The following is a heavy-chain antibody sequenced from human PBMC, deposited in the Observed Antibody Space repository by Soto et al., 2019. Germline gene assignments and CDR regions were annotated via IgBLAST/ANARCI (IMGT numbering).Heavy chain of an antibody. V-gene: IGHV4-39*01. CDR2: IYYSGST. CDR3: ARHVTVEAPDDAFDI. J-gene: IGHJ3*02. D-gene: IGHD2-15*01. Sequence: QLQLQESGPGLVKPSETLSLTCTVSGGSISSSSYYWGWIRQPPGKGLEWIGSIYYSGSTYNNPSLKSRVTISVDTSKNQFSLKLSSVTAADTAVYYCARHVTVEAPDDAFDIWGQVTMVTVSS. CDR1: GGSISSSSYY.